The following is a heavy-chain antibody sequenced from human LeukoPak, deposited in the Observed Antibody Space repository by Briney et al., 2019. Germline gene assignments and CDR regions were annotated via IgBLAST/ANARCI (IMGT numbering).Heavy chain of an antibody. V-gene: IGHV3-9*01. J-gene: IGHJ4*02. D-gene: IGHD3-10*01. CDR2: ITWNSGSI. CDR3: AAGAGITRY. Sequence: GGSLRLSCAASGLTFYGYAMHWVRQAPGKGLEWVSGITWNSGSIAYAGSVKGRVSTSRDSAKNCVYLKVNSLRSEDTALYYCAAGAGITRYWGQGTLVTVSS. CDR1: GLTFYGYA.